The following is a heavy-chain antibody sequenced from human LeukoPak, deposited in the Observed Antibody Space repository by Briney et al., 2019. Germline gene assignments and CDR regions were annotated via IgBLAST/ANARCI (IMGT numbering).Heavy chain of an antibody. J-gene: IGHJ4*02. D-gene: IGHD1-26*01. Sequence: SEALSLTCTVSGGSISSSSYYWGWIRQPPGKGLEWIGSIYYSGSTYYNPSLKSRVTISVDTSKNQFSLKLSSVTAADTAAYYCARHSGSYGYWGQGTLVTVSS. V-gene: IGHV4-39*01. CDR1: GGSISSSSYY. CDR2: IYYSGST. CDR3: ARHSGSYGY.